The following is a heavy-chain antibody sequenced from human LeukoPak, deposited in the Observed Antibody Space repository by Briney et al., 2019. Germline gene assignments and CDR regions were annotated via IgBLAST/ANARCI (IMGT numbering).Heavy chain of an antibody. D-gene: IGHD3-22*01. CDR3: ARAVKGDYYDSSGYYFDY. Sequence: SETLSLTCTVSGGSISSGGYYWSWIRQHPGKGLEWIGYIYYSGSTYYNPSLKSRVTISVDTSKNQFSLKLSSVTAADTAVYYCARAVKGDYYDSSGYYFDYWGQGTLVTVSS. J-gene: IGHJ4*02. CDR1: GGSISSGGYY. V-gene: IGHV4-31*03. CDR2: IYYSGST.